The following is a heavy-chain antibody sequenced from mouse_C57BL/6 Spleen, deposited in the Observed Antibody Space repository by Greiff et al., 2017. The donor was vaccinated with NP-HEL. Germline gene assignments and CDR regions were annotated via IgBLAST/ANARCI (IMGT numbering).Heavy chain of an antibody. CDR2: IYPGSGST. V-gene: IGHV1-55*01. CDR3: RIPYGNGGAMDY. Sequence: QVQLQQPGAELVKPGASVKMSCKASGYTFTSYWITWVKQRPGQGLEWIGDIYPGSGSTNYNEKFKSKATLPVDTSSSTAYMQLSSLTSEDSAVYYGRIPYGNGGAMDYWGKGTTVTVSS. J-gene: IGHJ4*01. CDR1: GYTFTSYW. D-gene: IGHD1-1*01.